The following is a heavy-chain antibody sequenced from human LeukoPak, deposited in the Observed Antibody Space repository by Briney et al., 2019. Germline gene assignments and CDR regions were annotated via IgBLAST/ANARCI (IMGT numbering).Heavy chain of an antibody. CDR1: GGSFSGYY. D-gene: IGHD3-22*01. J-gene: IGHJ6*02. V-gene: IGHV4-34*01. CDR3: ARVGMIVVEPYYYYYGMDV. Sequence: SETLSLTCAVYGGSFSGYYWSWIRQPPGKGLEWIGEINHSGSTNYNPSLKSRVTISVDTSKNQFSLKLSSVTAADTAVYYCARVGMIVVEPYYYYYGMDVWGQGTTVTVSS. CDR2: INHSGST.